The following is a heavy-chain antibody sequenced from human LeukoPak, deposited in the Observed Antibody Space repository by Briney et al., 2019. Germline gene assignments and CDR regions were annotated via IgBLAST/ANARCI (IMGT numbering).Heavy chain of an antibody. CDR2: IWTDGDNK. J-gene: IGHJ5*02. V-gene: IGHV3-33*01. Sequence: GGSLRLSCAASGFTFRRYGMHWVRQAPGKGLEWVAVIWTDGDNKYYAESVKGRFTISRDDSENTLYLQMNSLRAEDTAVYFCVRDQVPAHGWFDPWGQGILVTVSS. CDR1: GFTFRRYG. CDR3: VRDQVPAHGWFDP.